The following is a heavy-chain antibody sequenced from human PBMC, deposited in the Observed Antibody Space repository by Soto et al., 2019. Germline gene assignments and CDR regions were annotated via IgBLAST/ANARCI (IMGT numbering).Heavy chain of an antibody. CDR3: AREDSGYEGTFDY. CDR2: ISSSSSYI. Sequence: EVQLVESGGGLVKPGGSLRLSCAASGFTFSSYSMNWVRQAPGEGLEWVSSISSSSSYIYYADSVKGRFTISRDNAKNSLYLQMNSLRAEDTAVYYCAREDSGYEGTFDYWGQVTLVIVAS. D-gene: IGHD5-12*01. CDR1: GFTFSSYS. J-gene: IGHJ4*02. V-gene: IGHV3-21*01.